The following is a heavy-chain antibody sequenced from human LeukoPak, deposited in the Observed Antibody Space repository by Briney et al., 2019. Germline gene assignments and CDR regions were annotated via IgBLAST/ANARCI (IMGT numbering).Heavy chain of an antibody. D-gene: IGHD5-24*01. CDR3: ARHEPDGYNFDY. CDR1: GGSISSSSYY. J-gene: IGHJ4*02. CDR2: IYYSGST. Sequence: SETLSLTCTVSGGSISSSSYYWGWIRQPPGKGLEWIGSIYYSGSTYYNPSLKSRVTISVDTSKNQFSLKLSSVTAADTAVYYCARHEPDGYNFDYWGQGTLVTVSS. V-gene: IGHV4-39*01.